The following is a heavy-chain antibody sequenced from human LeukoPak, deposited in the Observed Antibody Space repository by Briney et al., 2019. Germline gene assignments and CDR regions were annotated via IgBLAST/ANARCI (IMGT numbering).Heavy chain of an antibody. V-gene: IGHV4-59*11. CDR1: GVSIVRHY. CDR3: ARDGEGDEGWDY. Sequence: RLSEALSLTCTVSGVSIVRHYWIWIRQPPWKGLEWIGHISYSGSTNYNPSLKSRVTISVDTSKNQVSLRLSSVTAADTAVYYCARDGEGDEGWDYWGQGTLVTVSS. J-gene: IGHJ4*02. CDR2: ISYSGST. D-gene: IGHD7-27*01.